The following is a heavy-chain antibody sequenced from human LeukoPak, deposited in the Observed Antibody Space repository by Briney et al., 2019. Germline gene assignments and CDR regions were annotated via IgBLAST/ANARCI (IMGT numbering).Heavy chain of an antibody. V-gene: IGHV3-21*01. J-gene: IGHJ4*02. CDR3: ARVAAGAYYFDY. D-gene: IGHD6-13*01. CDR2: ISSSSSYI. CDR1: GFTFSSYS. Sequence: PGGSLRLSCAASGFTFSSYSMNWVRQAPGKGLEWVSSISSSSSYIYYADPVKGRFTISRDNAKNSLYLQMNSLRAEDTAVYYCARVAAGAYYFDYWGQGTLVTVSS.